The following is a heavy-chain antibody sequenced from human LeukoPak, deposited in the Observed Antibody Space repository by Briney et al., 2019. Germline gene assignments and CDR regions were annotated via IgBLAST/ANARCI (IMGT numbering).Heavy chain of an antibody. Sequence: GESLRISCKGSGYNFNTYWVAWVRQLPGKGLEWMGIIRPMNSDVRYSPSFQGQVAISADRSINTAYLQWSSLTASDTAMYYCASRPFETTVVPWDFYWGQGTQVTVSS. V-gene: IGHV5-51*01. D-gene: IGHD4-17*01. CDR1: GYNFNTYW. J-gene: IGHJ4*02. CDR3: ASRPFETTVVPWDFY. CDR2: IRPMNSDV.